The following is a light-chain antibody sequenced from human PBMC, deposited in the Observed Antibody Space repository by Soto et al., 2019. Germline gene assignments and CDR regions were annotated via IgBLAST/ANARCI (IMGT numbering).Light chain of an antibody. Sequence: QSALTQPPSASGSPGQSVTISCTGTSSDVGGYNYVSWYQQHPGKAPKLMIYEVSERPSGVPDRFSGSKFGTAASLAISGLRSEDEAVYYCASWDDRLGAVIFGGGTKLTVL. V-gene: IGLV2-8*01. CDR2: EVS. J-gene: IGLJ2*01. CDR1: SSDVGGYNY. CDR3: ASWDDRLGAVI.